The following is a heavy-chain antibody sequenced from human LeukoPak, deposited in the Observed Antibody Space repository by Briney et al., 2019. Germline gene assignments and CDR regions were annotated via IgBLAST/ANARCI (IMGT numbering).Heavy chain of an antibody. V-gene: IGHV3-23*01. CDR2: ISGSGDTT. Sequence: GGSLRLSCAASGFTFNNYGMSWVRQAPGKGLEWVSGISGSGDTTYYADSVKGRFTIPRDNSKNTLYLQMNSLRAEDTAVYYCAKDSKGYSSSARNWFDPWGQGTLVTVSS. CDR3: AKDSKGYSSSARNWFDP. D-gene: IGHD6-6*01. J-gene: IGHJ5*02. CDR1: GFTFNNYG.